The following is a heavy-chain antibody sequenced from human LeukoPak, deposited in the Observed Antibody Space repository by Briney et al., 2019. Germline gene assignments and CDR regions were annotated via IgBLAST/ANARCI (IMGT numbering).Heavy chain of an antibody. CDR2: IIPILGIA. Sequence: ASVKVSCKASGGTFSSYAISWVRQAPGQGLEWMGRIIPILGIANYAQKLQGRVTITADKSTSTAYMELSSLRSEDTAVYYCATHLVGAPKDAFDIWGQGTMVTVSS. CDR1: GGTFSSYA. D-gene: IGHD1-26*01. J-gene: IGHJ3*02. V-gene: IGHV1-69*04. CDR3: ATHLVGAPKDAFDI.